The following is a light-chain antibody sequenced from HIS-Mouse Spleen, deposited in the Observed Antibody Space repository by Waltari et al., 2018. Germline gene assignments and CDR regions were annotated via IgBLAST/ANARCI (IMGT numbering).Light chain of an antibody. V-gene: IGLV3-27*01. CDR3: YSAADNNVV. CDR1: ALPKQY. Sequence: SYELTQPPSVSVSPGQTARITCSGDALPKQYSYCYQQKPGQAPVLVIYKDSERPSGIPERFSGSSSGTTVTLTISGAQVEDEADYYCYSAADNNVVFGGGTKLTVL. CDR2: KDS. J-gene: IGLJ2*01.